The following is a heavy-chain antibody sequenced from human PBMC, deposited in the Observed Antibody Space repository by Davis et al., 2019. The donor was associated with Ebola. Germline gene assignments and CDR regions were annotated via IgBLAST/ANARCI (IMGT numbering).Heavy chain of an antibody. CDR3: ATDLLKS. Sequence: GGSLRLSCAASGFTFSSYSMNWVRQAPGKGLEWVSSISSSSSYIYYADSAKGRFTISRDNAKNSLFLQMNSLRAEDTAVYYCATDLLKSWGQGILVTVSS. J-gene: IGHJ5*02. CDR1: GFTFSSYS. CDR2: ISSSSSYI. V-gene: IGHV3-21*04.